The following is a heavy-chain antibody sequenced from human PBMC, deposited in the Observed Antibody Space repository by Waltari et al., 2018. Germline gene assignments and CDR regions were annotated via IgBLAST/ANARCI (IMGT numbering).Heavy chain of an antibody. V-gene: IGHV3-53*01. D-gene: IGHD6-19*01. Sequence: DVQLVESGGGLIQPGGSPRLSCAASGFSVSSNYMSGVRQPPGEGLGGVSVSYSDGRTFYADAGKGRFTISRDNSKNTLYLQMNSLRAEDTAVYYCAKNKGWYGDGYFDYWGQGTLITVSS. J-gene: IGHJ4*02. CDR3: AKNKGWYGDGYFDY. CDR1: GFSVSSNY. CDR2: SYSDGRT.